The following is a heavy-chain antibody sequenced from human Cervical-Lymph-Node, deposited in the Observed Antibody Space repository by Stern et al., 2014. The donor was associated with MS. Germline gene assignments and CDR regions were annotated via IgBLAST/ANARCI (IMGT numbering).Heavy chain of an antibody. CDR2: IIPMFGAA. V-gene: IGHV1-69*01. J-gene: IGHJ4*02. Sequence: QVQLVQSGAGMKKPGSSVKVSCKASGGSFSSYAVNWVRQAPGQAPEWMGGIIPMFGAANYAQKFQGRVPLIADESTSTVYMEMISLTSEDTAVYYCTREATAHSGTFDFWGQGTLVTV. D-gene: IGHD1-14*01. CDR1: GGSFSSYA. CDR3: TREATAHSGTFDF.